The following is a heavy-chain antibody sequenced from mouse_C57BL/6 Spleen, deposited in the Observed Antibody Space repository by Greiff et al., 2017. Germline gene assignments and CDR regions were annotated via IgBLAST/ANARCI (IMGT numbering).Heavy chain of an antibody. Sequence: VQLQQSGAELAKPGASVKLSCKASGYTFTSYWMHWVKQRPGQGLEWIGNINPSSGYTKYNEKLKDQATLTADKSSSTAYMLLSSQVDAESAVYYSAREGNSTGPDYYAMDYWGQGTSVTVSS. CDR2: INPSSGYT. CDR1: GYTFTSYW. CDR3: AREGNSTGPDYYAMDY. J-gene: IGHJ4*01. V-gene: IGHV1-7*01. D-gene: IGHD2-5*01.